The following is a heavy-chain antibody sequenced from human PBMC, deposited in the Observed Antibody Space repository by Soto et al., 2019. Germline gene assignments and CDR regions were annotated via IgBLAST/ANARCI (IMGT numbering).Heavy chain of an antibody. Sequence: SETLSLTCTVSGGSISTYYWNWIRQPPGKGLEWIGYIYYSGTTNYNPSLRSRLTISVDTSKNQFSLNLDSVTAADTAVYYCARGYYYNSANYRQTRFYYWGKGALVTVAS. CDR1: GGSISTYY. D-gene: IGHD3-22*01. CDR3: ARGYYYNSANYRQTRFYY. V-gene: IGHV4-59*01. CDR2: IYYSGTT. J-gene: IGHJ4*02.